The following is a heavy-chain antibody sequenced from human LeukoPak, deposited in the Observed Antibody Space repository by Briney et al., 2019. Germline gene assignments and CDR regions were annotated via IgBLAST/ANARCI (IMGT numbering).Heavy chain of an antibody. J-gene: IGHJ4*02. CDR3: AKATSLYCSSTSCLNFDY. Sequence: SETLSLTCIVSGYSISSGYYWGWIRQPPGKGLEWIGNIHHSGSTYYNPSLKSRVTISVDTSKNQLSLKLSSVTAADTAVYYCAKATSLYCSSTSCLNFDYWGQGTLVTVSS. CDR2: IHHSGST. CDR1: GYSISSGYY. V-gene: IGHV4-38-2*02. D-gene: IGHD2-2*01.